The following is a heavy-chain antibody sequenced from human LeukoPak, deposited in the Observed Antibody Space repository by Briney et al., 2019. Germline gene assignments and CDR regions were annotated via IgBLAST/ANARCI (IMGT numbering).Heavy chain of an antibody. J-gene: IGHJ6*02. CDR2: IYTSGST. D-gene: IGHD6-19*01. CDR3: GRDDEGQWQEGGRLYHYYYYGMDV. Sequence: PSETLSLTCTVSGGSISSYYWSWIRQPAGKGLEWIGRIYTSGSTNYNPSLKSRVTMSVDTSKNQFSLKLSSVTAADTAVYYCGRDDEGQWQEGGRLYHYYYYGMDVWGQGTTVTVSS. V-gene: IGHV4-4*07. CDR1: GGSISSYY.